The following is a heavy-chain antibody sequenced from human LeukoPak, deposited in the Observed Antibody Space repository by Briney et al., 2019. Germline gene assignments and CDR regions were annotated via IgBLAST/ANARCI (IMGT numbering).Heavy chain of an antibody. CDR1: GGSFSSYY. Sequence: PSETLSLTGAVYGGSFSSYYWSWIRQPPGRGLEWIGDIDHGGITNCNPSLKSRVTISVDTSKNQFSLTLRSVTAADTAVYYCAGLQGHSYYYMDVWGRGTTVTVSS. CDR3: AGLQGHSYYYMDV. V-gene: IGHV4-34*01. J-gene: IGHJ6*03. CDR2: IDHGGIT.